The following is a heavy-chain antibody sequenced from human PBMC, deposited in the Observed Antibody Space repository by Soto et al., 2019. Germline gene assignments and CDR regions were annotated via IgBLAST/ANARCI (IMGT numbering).Heavy chain of an antibody. CDR3: AKRGSGSYYDY. V-gene: IGHV3-23*01. Sequence: EVQLLESRGGMVQPGGSLRLSCAASGFTFSNYAMNWVRQAPVKGLEWVSVISGSGDSTYHADSVKGRFTISRDNSKNTLYLQMNSLRAEDTAVYYCAKRGSGSYYDYWGQGTLVTVSS. D-gene: IGHD1-26*01. CDR1: GFTFSNYA. J-gene: IGHJ4*02. CDR2: ISGSGDST.